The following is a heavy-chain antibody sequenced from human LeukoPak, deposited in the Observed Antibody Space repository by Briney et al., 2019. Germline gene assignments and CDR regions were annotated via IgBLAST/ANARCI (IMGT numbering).Heavy chain of an antibody. J-gene: IGHJ5*02. CDR1: GYSISSGYQ. Sequence: SETLSLTCAVSGYSISSGYQWAWIRQPPGKTLGWIGSIFHSGSAHYNPSLKSRVTISVDTSTNHFSLRLSSVTAADTALYYCARDPRWLTPDCTSTSCYENYFDPWGQGSLVTVSS. CDR2: IFHSGSA. D-gene: IGHD2-2*01. V-gene: IGHV4-38-2*02. CDR3: ARDPRWLTPDCTSTSCYENYFDP.